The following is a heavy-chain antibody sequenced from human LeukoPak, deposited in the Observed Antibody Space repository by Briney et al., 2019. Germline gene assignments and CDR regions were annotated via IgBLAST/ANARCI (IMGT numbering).Heavy chain of an antibody. Sequence: SETLSLTCNVSGGSIGRYFWSWTRQPPGKTLEWIGYIYYGATTTYNPSFKSRVTISVDTPKNQVSLKLKSVTAADTAFYYCARGDGSGWSGGRNFPHWGQGTLVTVSS. V-gene: IGHV4-59*01. CDR2: IYYGATT. CDR3: ARGDGSGWSGGRNFPH. D-gene: IGHD6-19*01. J-gene: IGHJ1*01. CDR1: GGSIGRYF.